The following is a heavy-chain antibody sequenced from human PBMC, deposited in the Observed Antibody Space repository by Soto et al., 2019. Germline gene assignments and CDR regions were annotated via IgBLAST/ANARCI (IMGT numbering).Heavy chain of an antibody. V-gene: IGHV4-39*01. CDR3: ARGPYGDCFFEY. Sequence: SETLSLTCTVSGGSISSSSYYWGWIRQPPGKGLEWIGSIYYSGSTYYNPSLKSRVTISVDTSKNQFSLKLSSVTAADTAVYYCARGPYGDCFFEYWGQGTLVTVSS. CDR1: GGSISSSSYY. J-gene: IGHJ4*02. D-gene: IGHD4-17*01. CDR2: IYYSGST.